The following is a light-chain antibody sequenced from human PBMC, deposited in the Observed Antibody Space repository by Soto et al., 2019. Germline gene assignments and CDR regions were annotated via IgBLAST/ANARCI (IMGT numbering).Light chain of an antibody. J-gene: IGLJ3*02. V-gene: IGLV2-14*01. Sequence: QSALTQPASVSGSPGQSITISCTGTNIDIGGYNYVSWYQQHPGKAPKLMIYEVSDRPSGVSNRFSGSKSGNTASLTISGLQAEDEADYYCSSYTSSSTPYWVFGGGTKLTVL. CDR3: SSYTSSSTPYWV. CDR1: NIDIGGYNY. CDR2: EVS.